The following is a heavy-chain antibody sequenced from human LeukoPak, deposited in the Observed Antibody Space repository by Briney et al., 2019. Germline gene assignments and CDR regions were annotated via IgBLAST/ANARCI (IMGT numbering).Heavy chain of an antibody. Sequence: GGSLRLSCAASGFTFSDYNMRWIRQAPGKGLEWVSSISRSGSTKYYADSVKGRFTISRDNAKNSLFLQMNSLRAEDTAVYYCAKGGRIQLWLWSEDPYYFDYWGQGTLVTVSS. D-gene: IGHD5-18*01. CDR1: GFTFSDYN. CDR3: AKGGRIQLWLWSEDPYYFDY. V-gene: IGHV3-11*01. J-gene: IGHJ4*02. CDR2: ISRSGSTK.